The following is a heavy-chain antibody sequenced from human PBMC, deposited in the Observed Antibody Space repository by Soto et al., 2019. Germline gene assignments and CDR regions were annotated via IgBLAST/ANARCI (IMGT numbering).Heavy chain of an antibody. CDR3: ARGYFYGDTFDY. D-gene: IGHD5-18*01. CDR2: IYTSGGT. CDR1: GGSISSNY. Sequence: SETLSLTCTISGGSISSNYCNWIRQSAGRGLEWIGRIYTSGGTNYNPSLKSRVTMSVDTSKKQFSLNLSSVTAADTAVYYCARGYFYGDTFDYWGQGTLVTVYS. V-gene: IGHV4-4*07. J-gene: IGHJ4*02.